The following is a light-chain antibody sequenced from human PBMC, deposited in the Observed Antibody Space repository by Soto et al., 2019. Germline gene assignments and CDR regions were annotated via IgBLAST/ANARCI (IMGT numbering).Light chain of an antibody. J-gene: IGLJ2*01. Sequence: QPVLTQPASVSGSPGQSITISCTGTSDDVGGYNYVSWYQQHPGKAPKLMIFEVNNRPSGVSNRFSGSRSGNTASLTISGLQAEDEADYYCSSYRSGNTRVVFGGGTQLTVL. V-gene: IGLV2-14*01. CDR2: EVN. CDR3: SSYRSGNTRVV. CDR1: SDDVGGYNY.